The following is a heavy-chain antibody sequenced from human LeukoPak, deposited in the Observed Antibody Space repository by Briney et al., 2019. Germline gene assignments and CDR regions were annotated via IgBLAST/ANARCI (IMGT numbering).Heavy chain of an antibody. V-gene: IGHV4-59*10. CDR2: IYTRVGT. J-gene: IGHJ3*02. Sequence: SETLCLTCAVSVGSLSSYYWSWSRQRAGEGLGWIGRIYTRVGTKYNPSLKSRVTISVDTSKKQFSLKLRSVTAADTAVYCCATFRWGSYDAFDIWGQGTMVTVSS. CDR3: ATFRWGSYDAFDI. CDR1: VGSLSSYY. D-gene: IGHD4-23*01.